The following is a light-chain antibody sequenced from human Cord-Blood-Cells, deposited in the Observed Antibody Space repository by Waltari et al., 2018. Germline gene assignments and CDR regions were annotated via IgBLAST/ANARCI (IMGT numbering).Light chain of an antibody. V-gene: IGLV2-14*01. CDR2: EVS. J-gene: IGLJ1*01. CDR3: SSYTSSSTLYV. CDR1: SRDVGGYNY. Sequence: QSALTQPASVSGSPGQSITISCTGTSRDVGGYNYVSWYQQHPGKAPKLMIYEVSSRPSGVSNRCSGSKSGNTASLTISGLQAEDEADYYCSSYTSSSTLYVFGTGTKVTVL.